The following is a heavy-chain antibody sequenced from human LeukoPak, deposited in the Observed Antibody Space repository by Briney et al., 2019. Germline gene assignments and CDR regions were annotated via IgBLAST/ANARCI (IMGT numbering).Heavy chain of an antibody. J-gene: IGHJ3*02. V-gene: IGHV3-9*03. CDR2: ISWNSGSI. CDR1: GFTFDDYA. D-gene: IGHD2-21*02. Sequence: PGRSLRLSCAASGFTFDDYAMHWVRQAPGKGLEWVSGISWNSGSIGYADSVKGRFTISRDNAKNSLYLQMNSLRAEDMALYYCVKGCGGDCSGHAFDIWGQGTMVTVSS. CDR3: VKGCGGDCSGHAFDI.